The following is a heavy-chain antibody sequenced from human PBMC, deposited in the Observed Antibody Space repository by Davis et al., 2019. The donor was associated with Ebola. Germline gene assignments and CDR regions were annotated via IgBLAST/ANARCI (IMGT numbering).Heavy chain of an antibody. CDR1: GDSISNYY. V-gene: IGHV4-59*01. CDR3: ARVPVVPAASGVDY. CDR2: IYYSGST. J-gene: IGHJ4*02. Sequence: MPSETLSLTCTVSGDSISNYYWSWIRQPPGKGLEWIGYIYYSGSTNYNPSLKSRVTISVDTSKNQFSLKLSSVTAADTAVYYCARVPVVPAASGVDYWGQGTLVTVSS. D-gene: IGHD2-2*01.